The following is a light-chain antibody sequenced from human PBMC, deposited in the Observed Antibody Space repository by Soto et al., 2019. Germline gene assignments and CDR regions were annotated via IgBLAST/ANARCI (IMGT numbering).Light chain of an antibody. V-gene: IGLV2-14*03. Sequence: QSALTQPASVSGSPGQSITISCTGISSDIGGYNYVSWYQQLPGKAPKLMIYDVSNRRSGVSNRFSGSKSGNTASLTISGLQAGDEADYYCYSYTTSSTVLFGGGTKLTAL. CDR3: YSYTTSSTVL. J-gene: IGLJ2*01. CDR1: SSDIGGYNY. CDR2: DVS.